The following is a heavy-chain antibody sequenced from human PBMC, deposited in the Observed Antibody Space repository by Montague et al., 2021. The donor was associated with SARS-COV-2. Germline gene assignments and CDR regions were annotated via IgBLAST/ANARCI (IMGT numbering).Heavy chain of an antibody. J-gene: IGHJ4*02. V-gene: IGHV4-59*02. Sequence: SETLSLTCTVSGDSVSHDFWTWIRQPPGKGLEWIGYVYYSRSSSYNPSLRDRVSIAVDTSKNQFSLRLSTVTAADTAIYYCVRDPAPSGSGTFYDYWGQG. CDR3: VRDPAPSGSGTFYDY. CDR2: VYYSRSS. D-gene: IGHD1-26*01. CDR1: GDSVSHDF.